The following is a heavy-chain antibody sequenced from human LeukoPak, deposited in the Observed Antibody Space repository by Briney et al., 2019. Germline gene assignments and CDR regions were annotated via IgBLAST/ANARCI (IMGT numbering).Heavy chain of an antibody. J-gene: IGHJ4*02. CDR3: ARGLAPTSGYYEGGYYYFDS. D-gene: IGHD3-22*01. Sequence: SETLSLTCAVNGGSFSGYYWSWIRQPPGKSLEWIGQINHSGSTNNNPSLKSRVTISVATSKNQFFLELTSVTAADTAVYYCARGLAPTSGYYEGGYYYFDSWGLGILVTVSS. CDR1: GGSFSGYY. V-gene: IGHV4-34*01. CDR2: INHSGST.